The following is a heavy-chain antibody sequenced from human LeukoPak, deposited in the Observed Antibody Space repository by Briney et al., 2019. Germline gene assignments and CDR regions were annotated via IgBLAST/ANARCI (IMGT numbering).Heavy chain of an antibody. V-gene: IGHV3-11*04. CDR3: ARDWAGGPHDY. J-gene: IGHJ4*02. CDR2: ISSSGNTI. Sequence: PGGSLRLSCAASGFTFSDYYMSWIRQAPGKGLEWVSYISSSGNTIYYADSMKGRFTISRDNTKNSLYLQMNSLRAEDTAVYYCARDWAGGPHDYWGQGTLVTVSS. CDR1: GFTFSDYY. D-gene: IGHD3-10*01.